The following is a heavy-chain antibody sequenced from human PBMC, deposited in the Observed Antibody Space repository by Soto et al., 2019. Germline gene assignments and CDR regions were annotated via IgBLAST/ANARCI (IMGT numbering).Heavy chain of an antibody. V-gene: IGHV4-39*07. J-gene: IGHJ3*01. D-gene: IGHD4-17*01. Sequence: SETLSLTCTVSGGSISSSTYYWGWMRQPPGKGLEWIASFFIGGNTYYNPSLKSRVTISVDTSKNQFSLKLNSVTAADTAVYYCARDLDYGGNSEASDVWGQGTMVTVSS. CDR3: ARDLDYGGNSEASDV. CDR2: FFIGGNT. CDR1: GGSISSSTYY.